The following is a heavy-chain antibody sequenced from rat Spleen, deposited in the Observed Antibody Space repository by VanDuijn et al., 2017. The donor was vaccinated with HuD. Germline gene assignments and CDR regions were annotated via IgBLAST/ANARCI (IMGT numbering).Heavy chain of an antibody. V-gene: IGHV2-6*01. CDR3: TRDHMMVVIRD. D-gene: IGHD1-12*02. Sequence: QVQLKESGPGLVQPSQTLSLTCTVSGFSLTSYTVSWVRQPPGKGLEWIAAISSGGNTYYNSALKSRLSISRDTSKNQVFLKMNSLQTDDTGTYYCTRDHMMVVIRDWGQGVMVTVSS. CDR2: ISSGGNT. CDR1: GFSLTSYT. J-gene: IGHJ2*01.